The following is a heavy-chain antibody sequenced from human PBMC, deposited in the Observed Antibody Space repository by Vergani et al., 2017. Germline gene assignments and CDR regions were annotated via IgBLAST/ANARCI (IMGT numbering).Heavy chain of an antibody. V-gene: IGHV5-51*01. D-gene: IGHD3-22*01. CDR1: GYSFTNYW. Sequence: EVQLVQSGAEVKKPGESLKISCQISGYSFTNYWIGWVRQMPGKGLEWMGIIHPADSDTRYSPSFQGQVTISVAKSSSTAYLQRSSLRASDSAMYYCARLYGRDSSGSKYFDYWGQGTLVTVSS. CDR2: IHPADSDT. CDR3: ARLYGRDSSGSKYFDY. J-gene: IGHJ4*02.